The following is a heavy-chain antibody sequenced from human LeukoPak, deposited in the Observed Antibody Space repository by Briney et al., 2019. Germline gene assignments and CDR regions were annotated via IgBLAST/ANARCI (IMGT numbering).Heavy chain of an antibody. D-gene: IGHD3-22*01. CDR2: IYHSGST. V-gene: IGHV4-39*07. CDR3: ARNYYDSSGYYYFYLDY. Sequence: PSETLSLTCTVSGGSISSSSYYWGWIRQPPGKGLEWIGSIYHSGSTYYNPSLKSRVTISVDTSKNQFSLKLSSVTAADTAVYYCARNYYDSSGYYYFYLDYWGQGTLVTVSS. CDR1: GGSISSSSYY. J-gene: IGHJ4*02.